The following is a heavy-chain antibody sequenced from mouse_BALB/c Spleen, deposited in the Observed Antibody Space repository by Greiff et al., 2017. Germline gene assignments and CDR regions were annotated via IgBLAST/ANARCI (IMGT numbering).Heavy chain of an antibody. D-gene: IGHD1-1*01. CDR1: GFSLTSYG. CDR3: ASQLRGDAMDY. CDR2: IWAGGST. Sequence: VMLVESGPGLVAPSQSLSITCTVSGFSLTSYGVHWVRQPPGKGLEWLGVIWAGGSTNYNSALMSRLSISKDNSKSQVFLNMNSLQTDDTAMYYCASQLRGDAMDYWGQGTSVTVSS. J-gene: IGHJ4*01. V-gene: IGHV2-9*02.